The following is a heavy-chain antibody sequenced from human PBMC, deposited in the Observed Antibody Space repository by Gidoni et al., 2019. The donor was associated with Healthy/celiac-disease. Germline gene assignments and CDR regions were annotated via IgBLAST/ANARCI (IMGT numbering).Heavy chain of an antibody. J-gene: IGHJ3*02. Sequence: EVQLVESGGGLVKPGGSLRLSCAASGFPFSNAWMSWVRQAPGKGLEWVGRIKSKTDGGTTDYAAPVKGRFTISRDDSKNTLYLQMNSLKTEDTAVYYCTTVSLIAAAGDAFDIWGQGTMVTVSS. D-gene: IGHD6-13*01. CDR1: GFPFSNAW. CDR2: IKSKTDGGTT. V-gene: IGHV3-15*01. CDR3: TTVSLIAAAGDAFDI.